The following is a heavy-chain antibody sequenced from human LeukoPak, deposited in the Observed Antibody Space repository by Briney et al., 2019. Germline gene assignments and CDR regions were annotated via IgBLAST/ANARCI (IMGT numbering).Heavy chain of an antibody. V-gene: IGHV1-2*02. Sequence: ASVKVSCKASGNRFISHYIHWVRQAPGQGPEWLGWMHAGNGNTRYPEKFEGRVTMTRDTSSNTAYMDLTSLRSDDTAVYYCAREGSYCVGGDCYSFDFWGQGTLVTVSS. CDR1: GNRFISHY. CDR3: AREGSYCVGGDCYSFDF. CDR2: MHAGNGNT. J-gene: IGHJ4*02. D-gene: IGHD2-21*02.